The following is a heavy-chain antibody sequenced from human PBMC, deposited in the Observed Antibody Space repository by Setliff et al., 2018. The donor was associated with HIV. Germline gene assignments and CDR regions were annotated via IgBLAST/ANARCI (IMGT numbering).Heavy chain of an antibody. J-gene: IGHJ4*02. V-gene: IGHV3-30*02. CDR1: GFTFSSYA. Sequence: PGGSLRLSCAASGFTFSSYAMHWVRQAPGKGLEWMTFIRYDGGNKYHADSVKGRFTISRDNSKNTLYLQMNSLRAEDTAVYYCAKVSSSGYYFDYWGQGTLVTVSS. D-gene: IGHD3-22*01. CDR3: AKVSSSGYYFDY. CDR2: IRYDGGNK.